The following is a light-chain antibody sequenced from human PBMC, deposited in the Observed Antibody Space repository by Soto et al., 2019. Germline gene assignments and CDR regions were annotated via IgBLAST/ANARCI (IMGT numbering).Light chain of an antibody. CDR3: QHYAYLPL. V-gene: IGKV1-33*01. CDR1: QDIGNF. J-gene: IGKJ3*01. Sequence: DLQMTQSPSSLSASVGDRVTIACQASQDIGNFLNWYQHKPGKAPKLVIYGAFNLEAGVPSRFSGGGSGTDFTFTISSLQPEDVATYYCQHYAYLPLFGPGTKVDLK. CDR2: GAF.